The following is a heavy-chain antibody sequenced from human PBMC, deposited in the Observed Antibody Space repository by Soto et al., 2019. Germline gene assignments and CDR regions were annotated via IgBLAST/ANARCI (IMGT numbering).Heavy chain of an antibody. CDR3: ARVWVYSSGWYVDY. Sequence: PSETLSLTCTVSGGSISSYYCSWIRQPPGKGLEWIGYIYYSGSTNYNPSLKSRVTISVDTSKNQFSLKLSSVTAADTAVYYCARVWVYSSGWYVDYWGQGTLVTVSS. J-gene: IGHJ4*02. V-gene: IGHV4-59*01. CDR2: IYYSGST. CDR1: GGSISSYY. D-gene: IGHD6-19*01.